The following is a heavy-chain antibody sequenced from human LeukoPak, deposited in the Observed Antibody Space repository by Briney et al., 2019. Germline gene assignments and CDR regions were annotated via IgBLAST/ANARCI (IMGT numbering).Heavy chain of an antibody. D-gene: IGHD3-9*01. CDR3: ARGGYFDILTGYYQTQYYYPMDV. CDR2: TSYDGGNK. V-gene: IGHV3-30*04. Sequence: GGSLRLSCAASGFTFSSYAIHWVRQAPGKGLEWVAVTSYDGGNKYYGDSVKGRFTISRDNSKSTLYLEVSSLRAEDTAVYYCARGGYFDILTGYYQTQYYYPMDVWGRGTTVTVSS. CDR1: GFTFSSYA. J-gene: IGHJ6*02.